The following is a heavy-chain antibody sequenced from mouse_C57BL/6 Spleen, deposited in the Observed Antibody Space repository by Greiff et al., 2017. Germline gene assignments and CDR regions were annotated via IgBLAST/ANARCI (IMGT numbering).Heavy chain of an antibody. Sequence: VQLQQPGAELVRPGASVKLSCTASGFNIKDDYMHWVKQRPEQGLEWIGWIDPENGDTEYASKFQGKATITADTSSNTAYLQLSSLTSEDTAVYYCTTFTTVPCAYWGQGTLVTVSA. D-gene: IGHD1-1*01. CDR3: TTFTTVPCAY. V-gene: IGHV14-4*01. CDR1: GFNIKDDY. CDR2: IDPENGDT. J-gene: IGHJ3*01.